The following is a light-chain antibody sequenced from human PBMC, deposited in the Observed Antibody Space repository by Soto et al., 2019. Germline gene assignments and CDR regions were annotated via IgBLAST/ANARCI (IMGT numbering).Light chain of an antibody. CDR2: DAS. V-gene: IGKV3-11*01. CDR1: QSVSSY. Sequence: EIVLTQSPATLSLSPGERATLSCRASQSVSSYLAWYQQKPGQAPRLLIYDASNRATGIPARFSGSGSGTDFTLTISSLEPEDXAVYYCQQRSNWPPTFX. CDR3: QQRSNWPPT. J-gene: IGKJ2*01.